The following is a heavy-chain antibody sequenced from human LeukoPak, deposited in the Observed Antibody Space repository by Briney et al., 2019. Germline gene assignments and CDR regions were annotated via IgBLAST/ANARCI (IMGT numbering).Heavy chain of an antibody. CDR1: GYTFSAFY. D-gene: IGHD1-14*01. V-gene: IGHV1-2*02. CDR3: ARDMTGGIWARATSFDH. Sequence: ASVKVSCKTSGYTFSAFYMHWVRQTPGQGPEWMGWINPDSGGSEYGQKFQGRVTFTSDTSSTTIYMEVRSLKSDDTAVYYCARDMTGGIWARATSFDHWGQGTLVTVSS. J-gene: IGHJ4*02. CDR2: INPDSGGS.